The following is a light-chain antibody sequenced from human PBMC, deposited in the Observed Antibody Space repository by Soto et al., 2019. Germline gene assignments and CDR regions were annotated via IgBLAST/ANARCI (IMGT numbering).Light chain of an antibody. CDR1: QGISTL. J-gene: IGKJ5*01. CDR3: QQYYDWPIT. Sequence: EIVLTQSPATLSVSPGERATLFCRASQGISTLLAWYQQKPGQAPRLLIYAASTRAAGIPARFSGSGSGTDFTLTISSLQSEDFAIYYCQQYYDWPITFGQRTRLEIK. CDR2: AAS. V-gene: IGKV3-15*01.